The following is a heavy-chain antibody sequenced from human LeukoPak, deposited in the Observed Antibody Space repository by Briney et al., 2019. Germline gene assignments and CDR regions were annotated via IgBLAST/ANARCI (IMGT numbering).Heavy chain of an antibody. D-gene: IGHD3-10*01. CDR3: ASVDYYGSGNYYNDVDY. CDR1: GFTFSSYS. J-gene: IGHJ4*02. V-gene: IGHV3-21*01. Sequence: GGSLRLSCAASGFTFSSYSMNWVRDAPGKGLEWVSSISSSSSYIYYAVSVKGRFTISRDNAKNSLYLQMNSLRAEDTALYYCASVDYYGSGNYYNDVDYWGQGTLVTVSS. CDR2: ISSSSSYI.